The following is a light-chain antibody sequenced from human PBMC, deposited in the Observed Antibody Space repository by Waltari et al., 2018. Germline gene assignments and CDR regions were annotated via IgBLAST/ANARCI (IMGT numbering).Light chain of an antibody. CDR2: LGS. Sequence: DIVMTQXPLSLPVTPXEPASISCXSSQSLLHSNGFHYLDWYLQKPGQSPXLLIYLGSNRASGVPDRFSGSGSGTDFTLKISXVEAEDVGIYYCMQALQTPIXXXXGTRLEIK. V-gene: IGKV2-28*01. CDR1: QSLLHSNGFHY. J-gene: IGKJ5*01. CDR3: MQALQTPIX.